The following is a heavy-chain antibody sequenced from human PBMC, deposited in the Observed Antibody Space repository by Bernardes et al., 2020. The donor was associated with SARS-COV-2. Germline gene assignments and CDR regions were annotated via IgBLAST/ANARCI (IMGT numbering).Heavy chain of an antibody. CDR3: VRGNSGYGRFDY. CDR2: IKNDGSET. CDR1: GFSSSGYW. Sequence: GFLSLSCAASGFSSSGYWMHWVRQAPGKGLVWVSRIKNDGSETYHADSVKGRFTISRDNAKNTVYLQMNGLRTADTAVYYCVRGNSGYGRFDYWGQGTLVTVSS. V-gene: IGHV3-74*01. D-gene: IGHD5-12*01. J-gene: IGHJ4*02.